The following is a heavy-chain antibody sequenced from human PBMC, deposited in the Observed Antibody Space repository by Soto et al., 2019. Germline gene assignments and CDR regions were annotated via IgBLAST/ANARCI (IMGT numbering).Heavy chain of an antibody. Sequence: ASVKVSCKASGYTFTGYYMHWVRQAPGQGLEWMGIINPNSGSTTYAQKFQGRVTMTRDTSTSTVYMELTSLTSGDTAVYYCARAGIAYCSSTTCYLYYYVMDVWGQGTTVTVSS. J-gene: IGHJ6*02. CDR3: ARAGIAYCSSTTCYLYYYVMDV. V-gene: IGHV1-46*01. CDR2: INPNSGST. D-gene: IGHD2-2*01. CDR1: GYTFTGYY.